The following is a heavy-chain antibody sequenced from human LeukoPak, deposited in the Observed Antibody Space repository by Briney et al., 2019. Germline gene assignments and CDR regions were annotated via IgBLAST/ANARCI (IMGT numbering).Heavy chain of an antibody. V-gene: IGHV4-39*07. J-gene: IGHJ5*02. CDR2: IYYSGST. D-gene: IGHD3-9*01. CDR1: GGSISSSSYY. Sequence: SETLSLTCTVSGGSISSSSYYWGWIRQPPGKGLEWIGSIYYSGSTYYNPSLKSRVTISVDTSKNQFSLKLSSVTAADTAVYYCARAHRPYDILTGYYIDWFDPWGQGTLVTVSS. CDR3: ARAHRPYDILTGYYIDWFDP.